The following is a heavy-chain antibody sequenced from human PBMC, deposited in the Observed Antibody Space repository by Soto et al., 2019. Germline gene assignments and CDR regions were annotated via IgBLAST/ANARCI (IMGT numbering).Heavy chain of an antibody. CDR3: ARDGLYCSSTSCYPSYWFDP. CDR2: TYYRSKWYN. J-gene: IGHJ5*02. V-gene: IGHV6-1*01. Sequence: SQTLSLTCAISGDSVASNSAAWNWIRQSPSRGLEWLGRTYYRSKWYNDYAVSVKSRITINPDTSKNQFSLQLSSVTPEDTAVYYCARDGLYCSSTSCYPSYWFDPWGQGTLVTVSS. CDR1: GDSVASNSAA. D-gene: IGHD2-2*01.